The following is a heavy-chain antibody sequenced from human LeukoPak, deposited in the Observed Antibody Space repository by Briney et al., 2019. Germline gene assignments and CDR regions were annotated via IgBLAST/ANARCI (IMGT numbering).Heavy chain of an antibody. V-gene: IGHV4-61*01. J-gene: IGHJ6*02. CDR1: GGSVSSGSYY. Sequence: SETLSLTCTVSGGSVSSGSYYWSWIRQPPGKGLEWIGYIYYSGSTNYNPSLKGRVTISVDTSKNQFSLKLSSVTAADTAVYYCARMYSGSYYYYYGMDVWGQGTTVTVSS. D-gene: IGHD1-26*01. CDR2: IYYSGST. CDR3: ARMYSGSYYYYYGMDV.